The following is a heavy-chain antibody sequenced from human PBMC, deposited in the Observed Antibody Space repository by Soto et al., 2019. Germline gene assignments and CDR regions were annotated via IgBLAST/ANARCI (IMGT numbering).Heavy chain of an antibody. CDR1: GGSFSGYY. J-gene: IGHJ4*02. V-gene: IGHV4-34*01. CDR2: INHSGST. CDR3: ARDKITGLFDY. Sequence: QVQLQQWGAGLLKPSETLSLTCAVYGGSFSGYYWTWIRQPPGTGLEWIGEINHSGSTNYSPSLKSRVTISVDTSKNQFSLKLPSVTAADPAVYYCARDKITGLFDYWGQGTLVTVSS. D-gene: IGHD2-8*02.